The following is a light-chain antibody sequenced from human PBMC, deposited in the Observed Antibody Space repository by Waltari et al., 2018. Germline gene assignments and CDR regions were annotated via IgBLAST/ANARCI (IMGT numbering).Light chain of an antibody. CDR3: QHYVSLPAT. V-gene: IGKV3-20*01. Sequence: EIVLTQSPGSLSSSPGERVTLSCRASQSVSRTLAWYQQKPGQAPRLLIFGASNRATGIPDRFSGSGSGTYFSLTISRLEPEDFAVYYCQHYVSLPATFGQGTKVEIK. CDR2: GAS. CDR1: QSVSRT. J-gene: IGKJ1*01.